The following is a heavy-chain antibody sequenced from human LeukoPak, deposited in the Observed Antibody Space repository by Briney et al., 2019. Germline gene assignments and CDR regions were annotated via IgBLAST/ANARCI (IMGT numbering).Heavy chain of an antibody. CDR1: GYTFTSYY. J-gene: IGHJ4*02. V-gene: IGHV1-46*01. CDR3: AREDPIAAADDY. Sequence: ASVKVSCKASGYTFTSYYMHWVRQAPGQGLEWMGIINPSGGSTSYAQKFQGRVTMTRDMSTSTVYMELRSLRSDDTAVYYCAREDPIAAADDYWGQGTLVTVSS. D-gene: IGHD6-13*01. CDR2: INPSGGST.